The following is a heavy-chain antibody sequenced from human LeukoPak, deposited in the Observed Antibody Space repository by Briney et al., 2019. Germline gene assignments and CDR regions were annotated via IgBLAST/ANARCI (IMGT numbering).Heavy chain of an antibody. J-gene: IGHJ4*02. CDR3: ARAMAPHSGSYPLDY. D-gene: IGHD1-26*01. CDR1: GFTFSSNW. Sequence: GGSLRLSCATSGFTFSSNWMSWVRHAPGRGPEWVANIKQDGSEKYYVDSVKGRFTISRDNAKNSLYLQMNSLRAEDTAVYYCARAMAPHSGSYPLDYWGQGTLVTVSS. V-gene: IGHV3-7*01. CDR2: IKQDGSEK.